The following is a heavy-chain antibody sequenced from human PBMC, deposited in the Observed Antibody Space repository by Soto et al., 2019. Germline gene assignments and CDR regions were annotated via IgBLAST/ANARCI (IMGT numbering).Heavy chain of an antibody. D-gene: IGHD6-6*01. CDR3: ARTLEASSIAAPWYYFDY. CDR2: IIPIFGTA. V-gene: IGHV1-69*13. J-gene: IGHJ4*02. CDR1: GGTFSSYA. Sequence: SVKVSCKASGGTFSSYAISWVRQAPGQGLEWMGGIIPIFGTANYAQKFQGRVTITADESTSTAYMELSSLRPEDTAVYYCARTLEASSIAAPWYYFDYWGQGTLVTV.